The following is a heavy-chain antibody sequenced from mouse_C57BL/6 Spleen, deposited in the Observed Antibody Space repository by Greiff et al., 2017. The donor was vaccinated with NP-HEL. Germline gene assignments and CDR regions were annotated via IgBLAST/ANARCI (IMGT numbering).Heavy chain of an antibody. Sequence: VQLQQSGAELVKPGASVKLSCKASGYTFTSYWLHWVKQRPGQGLEWIGMIHPNSGSTNYKEKFKSKATLTVDKSSSTAYMQLSSLTSEDSAVYYCATGTGNFDYWGQGTTLTVSS. CDR1: GYTFTSYW. D-gene: IGHD4-1*01. CDR3: ATGTGNFDY. CDR2: IHPNSGST. J-gene: IGHJ2*01. V-gene: IGHV1-64*01.